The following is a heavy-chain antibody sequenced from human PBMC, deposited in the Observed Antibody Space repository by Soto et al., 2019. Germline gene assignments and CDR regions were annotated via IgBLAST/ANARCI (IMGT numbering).Heavy chain of an antibody. CDR1: GGSFSGYY. Sequence: SETLSLTCAVYGGSFSGYYWSWIRQPPGKGLEWIGEINHSGSTNYNPSLKSRVTISVDTSKNQFSLKLSSATAADTAVYYCARGLWGIGGARQADVWGKGTTVTVSS. D-gene: IGHD2-21*01. J-gene: IGHJ6*04. CDR3: ARGLWGIGGARQADV. V-gene: IGHV4-34*01. CDR2: INHSGST.